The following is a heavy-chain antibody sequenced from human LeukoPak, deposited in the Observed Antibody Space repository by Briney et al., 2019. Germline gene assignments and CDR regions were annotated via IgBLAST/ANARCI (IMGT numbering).Heavy chain of an antibody. CDR3: ARVEGAVAGDDY. V-gene: IGHV1-8*01. J-gene: IGHJ4*02. CDR1: GYTFTSYD. Sequence: ASVKVSCKASGYTFTSYDINWVRQATGQGLEWMGWMNPNSGNTGYAQKFQGRVTMTRNTSISTAYMELSRLRSDDTAVYYCARVEGAVAGDDYWGQGTLVTVSS. D-gene: IGHD6-19*01. CDR2: MNPNSGNT.